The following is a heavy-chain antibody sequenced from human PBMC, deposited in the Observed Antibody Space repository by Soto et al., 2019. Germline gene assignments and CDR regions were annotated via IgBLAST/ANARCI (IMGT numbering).Heavy chain of an antibody. V-gene: IGHV3-13*01. CDR3: ARDLRTGMGPDWYFDL. Sequence: GGSLRLSCAASGFTFSSYDMHWVRQATGKGLEWVSAIGTAGDTYYPGSVKGRFTISRENAKNSLYLQMNSLRAGDTAVYYCARDLRTGMGPDWYFDLWGRGTLVTVSS. CDR1: GFTFSSYD. CDR2: IGTAGDT. D-gene: IGHD3-9*01. J-gene: IGHJ2*01.